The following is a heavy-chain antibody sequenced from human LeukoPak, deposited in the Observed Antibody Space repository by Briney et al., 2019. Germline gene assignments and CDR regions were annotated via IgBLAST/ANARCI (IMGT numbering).Heavy chain of an antibody. CDR3: AGQWELLSYFQH. V-gene: IGHV4-59*01. CDR1: GGSISSYY. CDR2: IYYSGST. D-gene: IGHD1-26*01. Sequence: SETLSLTCTVSGGSISSYYWSWIRQPPGKGLEWIGYIYYSGSTKYNPSLKSRVTMSVDTSKNQFSLKLSSVTAADTAVYYCAGQWELLSYFQHWGQGTLVTVSS. J-gene: IGHJ1*01.